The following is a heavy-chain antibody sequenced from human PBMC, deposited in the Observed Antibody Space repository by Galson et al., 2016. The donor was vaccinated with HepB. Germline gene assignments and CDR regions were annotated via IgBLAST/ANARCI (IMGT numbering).Heavy chain of an antibody. Sequence: SVKVSCKASGYTLTDYYIHWVRQAPGQGLEWTGWINPNSGGTNYAQKFQGRVTMTRDTSISTAYMELSGLKSDDTAVYYCARVFTMVRGVTNTFYYYGMDVWAQGTLVTVSS. CDR2: INPNSGGT. V-gene: IGHV1-2*02. CDR1: GYTLTDYY. D-gene: IGHD3-10*01. CDR3: ARVFTMVRGVTNTFYYYGMDV. J-gene: IGHJ6*02.